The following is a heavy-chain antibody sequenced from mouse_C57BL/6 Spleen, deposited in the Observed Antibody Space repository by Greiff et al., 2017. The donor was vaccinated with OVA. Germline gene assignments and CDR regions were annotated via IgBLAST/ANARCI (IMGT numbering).Heavy chain of an antibody. CDR3: ARVVYYGNYEAMDY. D-gene: IGHD2-1*01. Sequence: EVKLVESGPGMVKPSQSLSLTCTVTGYSITSGYDWHWIRHFPGNKLEWMGYISYSGSTNYNPSLKSRISITHDTSKNHFFLKLNSVTTEDTATYYCARVVYYGNYEAMDYWGQGTSVTVSS. J-gene: IGHJ4*01. CDR2: ISYSGST. V-gene: IGHV3-1*01. CDR1: GYSITSGYD.